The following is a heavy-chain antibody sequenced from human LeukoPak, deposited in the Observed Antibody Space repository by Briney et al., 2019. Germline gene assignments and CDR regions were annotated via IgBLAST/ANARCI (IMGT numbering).Heavy chain of an antibody. D-gene: IGHD3-3*01. CDR1: GFAFSSYW. V-gene: IGHV3-74*01. J-gene: IGHJ4*02. CDR2: INSDGSTT. Sequence: GGSLRLSCAGTGFAFSSYWMHWVRQAPGKGLVWVSRINSDGSTTTYADSVKGRFTISRDNAKNTLYLQMNSLRAEDTAVYYCARTNYDFSGGLDYWGQGTLVTVSS. CDR3: ARTNYDFSGGLDY.